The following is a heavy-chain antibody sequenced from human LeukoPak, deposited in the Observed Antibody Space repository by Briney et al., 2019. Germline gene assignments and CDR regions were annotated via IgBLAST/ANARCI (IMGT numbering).Heavy chain of an antibody. D-gene: IGHD3-10*01. CDR1: GGTFSSYA. CDR3: ARDVWGSGSYRPDY. J-gene: IGHJ4*02. CDR2: IIPIFGTA. Sequence: EASVKVSCKASGGTFSSYAISWVRQAPGQGLEWMGGIIPIFGTANYAQKFQGRVTMTRDTSISTAYMELSRLRSDDAAVYYCARDVWGSGSYRPDYWGQGTLVTVSS. V-gene: IGHV1-69*05.